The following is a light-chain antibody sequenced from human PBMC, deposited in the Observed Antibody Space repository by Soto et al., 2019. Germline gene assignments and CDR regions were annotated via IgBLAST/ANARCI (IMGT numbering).Light chain of an antibody. CDR1: QSISTN. J-gene: IGKJ1*01. CDR3: HHGT. CDR2: GAS. Sequence: EVVMTQSPATLSVSPGERASLSCRANQSISTNLVWYQHKPGQAPRLLIYGASARATGIPARFSGSGSGTEFTLTISSLQSEEFAVYYCHHGTFGQGTKVEIK. V-gene: IGKV3-15*01.